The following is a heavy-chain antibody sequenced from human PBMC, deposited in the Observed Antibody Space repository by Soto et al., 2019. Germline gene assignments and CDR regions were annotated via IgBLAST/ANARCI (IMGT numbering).Heavy chain of an antibody. CDR2: IYHGGTT. V-gene: IGHV4-39*07. Sequence: SETLSLTCTVTGDSISSRSYYWGWIRQPPGKGLEWIGSIYHGGTTFYNPSLKSRITISVDTSNNQFSLKLTSVTAADTAVYYCARVHVMVVAGSTFDYWGHGTLVTVSS. J-gene: IGHJ4*01. CDR3: ARVHVMVVAGSTFDY. CDR1: GDSISSRSYY. D-gene: IGHD6-19*01.